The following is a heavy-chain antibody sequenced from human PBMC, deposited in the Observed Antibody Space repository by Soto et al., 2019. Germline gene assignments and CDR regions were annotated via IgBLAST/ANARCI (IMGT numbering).Heavy chain of an antibody. Sequence: DVQMVESGGGLVQPGGSLKLSCATTGFTFAGSAIHWVRQAPGKGLEWIGRIRNKANNYATAYPASVAGRLTSSRDDSKTTAYLEMNSLKTEDTAMYYCAGPGPFDSGGQGTLVTVSS. CDR1: GFTFAGSA. D-gene: IGHD1-1*01. CDR2: IRNKANNYAT. V-gene: IGHV3-73*01. CDR3: AGPGPFDS. J-gene: IGHJ4*02.